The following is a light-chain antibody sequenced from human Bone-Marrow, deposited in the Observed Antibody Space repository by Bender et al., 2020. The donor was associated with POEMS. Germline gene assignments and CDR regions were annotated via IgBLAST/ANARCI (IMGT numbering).Light chain of an antibody. CDR1: KLGEKY. CDR3: QAWDSRSHVV. J-gene: IGLJ2*01. CDR2: QDT. Sequence: SYELTQPPSVSVSPGQTASITCSGDKLGEKYVSWYQQKPGQSPMVVIYQDTKRPSGIPERFSGSNSVNTATLIISGTQATDEADYYCQAWDSRSHVVFGGGAKLTVL. V-gene: IGLV3-1*01.